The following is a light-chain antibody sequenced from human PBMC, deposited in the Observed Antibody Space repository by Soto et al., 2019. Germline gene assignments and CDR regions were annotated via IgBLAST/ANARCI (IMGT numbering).Light chain of an antibody. CDR2: AAS. V-gene: IGKV1-5*01. Sequence: IRVTQYHSTLSPSVGDGVTITCRPSQSIGRWWAWFQQKPGKAPKLLIYAASTLESGVASSFSGSGSGTGFTLTSSTLQPDDCATYYFQQYHSYWTFGQGTKVDIK. CDR3: QQYHSYWT. CDR1: QSIGRW. J-gene: IGKJ1*01.